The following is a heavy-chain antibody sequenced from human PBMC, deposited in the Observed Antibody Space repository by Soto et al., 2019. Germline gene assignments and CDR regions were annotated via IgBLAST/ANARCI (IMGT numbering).Heavy chain of an antibody. Sequence: EVQLVESGGGLVQPGGSLRLSCAASGFTFSSYWMSWVRQAPGKGLEWVANIKQDGSEKYYVDSVKGRFTISRDNAKNSLYLQMNSLRAEDTAVYYCDREEVITGTWHYGMDVWGQGTTVTVSS. J-gene: IGHJ6*02. CDR1: GFTFSSYW. CDR2: IKQDGSEK. D-gene: IGHD1-7*01. CDR3: DREEVITGTWHYGMDV. V-gene: IGHV3-7*03.